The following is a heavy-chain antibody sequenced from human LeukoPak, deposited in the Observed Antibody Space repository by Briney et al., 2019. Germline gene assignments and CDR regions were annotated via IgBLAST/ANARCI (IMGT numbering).Heavy chain of an antibody. V-gene: IGHV3-74*01. CDR2: INSDGSST. CDR1: GFTFSSYW. Sequence: GGSLRLSCAASGFTFSSYWMHWVRQAPGKGLVWVSRINSDGSSTNYADSVKGRFTISRDNAKNTLYLLMNTLSAEDTAVYYCVYTSGWNLLDYWGQGTLVTVS. J-gene: IGHJ4*02. CDR3: VYTSGWNLLDY. D-gene: IGHD6-19*01.